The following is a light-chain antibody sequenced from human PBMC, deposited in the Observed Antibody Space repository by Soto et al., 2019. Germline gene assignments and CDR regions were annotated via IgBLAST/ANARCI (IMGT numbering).Light chain of an antibody. J-gene: IGKJ1*01. V-gene: IGKV1-39*01. CDR3: QQTYNTPPT. Sequence: DIQMTQSPSSLSASVGDRVTITCRASQSISTYLNWYQQKAGLAPKLLIYAASSLQSGVPSRFSGSGSGTDFTLTISSLQPEDFATYYCQQTYNTPPTFGQGTKVDI. CDR1: QSISTY. CDR2: AAS.